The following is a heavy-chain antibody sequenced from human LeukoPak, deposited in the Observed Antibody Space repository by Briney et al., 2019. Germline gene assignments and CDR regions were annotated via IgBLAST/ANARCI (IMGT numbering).Heavy chain of an antibody. Sequence: TSETLSLTCAVYGGSFSGYYWSWIRQPPGKGLKWMGEINHSGSTNYNPSLQSRVTISVDTSKNQFSLKLSSVTAADTAVYYCARLGAPRGSGDAFDIWGQGTMVTVSS. CDR3: ARLGAPRGSGDAFDI. V-gene: IGHV4-34*01. CDR1: GGSFSGYY. CDR2: INHSGST. J-gene: IGHJ3*02. D-gene: IGHD3-10*01.